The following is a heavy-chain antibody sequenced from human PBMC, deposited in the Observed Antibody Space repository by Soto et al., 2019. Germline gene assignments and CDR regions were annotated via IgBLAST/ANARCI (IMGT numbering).Heavy chain of an antibody. V-gene: IGHV1-3*04. CDR1: GYTFSTYG. J-gene: IGHJ4*02. CDR3: ARALYYYDSSGYNHGY. CDR2: INTGNGNT. Sequence: ASVKVSCKASGYTFSTYGIHWVRQVPGQRLERMAWINTGNGNTESSQRFQGRVTITRDTSANTVYMELNSLRSEDTAVYYCARALYYYDSSGYNHGYWGQGTLVTVS. D-gene: IGHD3-22*01.